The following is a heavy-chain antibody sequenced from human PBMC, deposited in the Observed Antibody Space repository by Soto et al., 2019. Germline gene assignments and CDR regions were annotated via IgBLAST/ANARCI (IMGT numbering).Heavy chain of an antibody. CDR2: IYYTGST. J-gene: IGHJ4*02. Sequence: QVQLQESGPGLVKPSETLSLTCTVFGGSIRPYYWSWIRQPPGKELEWIGYIYYTGSTNYSPSLKSRVTMSLDTSRNLLSLKLNSVTAADTAVYSCARGSPMSSSFPLDYWGQGSLVAVSS. CDR3: ARGSPMSSSFPLDY. V-gene: IGHV4-59*12. CDR1: GGSIRPYY. D-gene: IGHD6-6*01.